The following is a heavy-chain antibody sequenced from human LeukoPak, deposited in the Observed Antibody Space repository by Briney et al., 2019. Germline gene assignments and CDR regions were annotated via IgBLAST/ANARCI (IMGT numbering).Heavy chain of an antibody. V-gene: IGHV3-23*01. CDR1: GFTFSSYA. CDR3: ARVWDLAGPIDY. Sequence: GGSLRLSCAASGFTFSSYAMTWVRQAPGKGLEWVSAFSATDGSAQYAESVEGRFTISRDNSKNTLYLQMNSLRAEDTAVYYCARVWDLAGPIDYWGQGTLVTVSS. D-gene: IGHD6-19*01. J-gene: IGHJ4*02. CDR2: FSATDGSA.